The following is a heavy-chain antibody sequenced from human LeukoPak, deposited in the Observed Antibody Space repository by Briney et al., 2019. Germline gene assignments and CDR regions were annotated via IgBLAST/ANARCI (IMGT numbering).Heavy chain of an antibody. CDR3: ARVTPLYSSGLFDY. D-gene: IGHD6-19*01. V-gene: IGHV1-8*03. CDR1: GYTFTSYD. Sequence: EASVKVSCKASGYTFTSYDINWVRHATGQGLEWMGWRNPNSGNTGYAQKFQGRVTITRNTSISTAYMELSSLRSEDTAVYYCARVTPLYSSGLFDYWGQGTLVTVSS. CDR2: RNPNSGNT. J-gene: IGHJ4*02.